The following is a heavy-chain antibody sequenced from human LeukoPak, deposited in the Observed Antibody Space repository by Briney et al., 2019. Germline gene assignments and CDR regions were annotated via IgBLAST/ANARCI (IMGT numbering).Heavy chain of an antibody. J-gene: IGHJ5*02. CDR2: IYYSGST. CDR3: ARDPSSSWTNWFDP. Sequence: KPSETLSLTCTVSGGSISSYYWSWIRQPPGKGLEWIGYIYYSGSTNYNPSLKSRVTISVDTSKNQFSLKLSSVTAADTAVYYCARDPSSSWTNWFDPWGQGTLVTVSS. V-gene: IGHV4-59*12. D-gene: IGHD6-13*01. CDR1: GGSISSYY.